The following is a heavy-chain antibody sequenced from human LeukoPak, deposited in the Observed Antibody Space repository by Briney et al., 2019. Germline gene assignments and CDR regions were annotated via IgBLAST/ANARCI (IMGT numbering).Heavy chain of an antibody. J-gene: IGHJ4*02. CDR1: GYTFTSYY. CDR3: AYSGSPIYLDY. Sequence: ASVKVSCTASGYTFTSYYMHWVRQAPGQGLEWMGIINPSGGSTSYAQKFQGRVTMTRDTSTSTVYMELSSLRSEDTAVYYCAYSGSPIYLDYWGQGTLVTVSS. CDR2: INPSGGST. V-gene: IGHV1-46*01. D-gene: IGHD1-26*01.